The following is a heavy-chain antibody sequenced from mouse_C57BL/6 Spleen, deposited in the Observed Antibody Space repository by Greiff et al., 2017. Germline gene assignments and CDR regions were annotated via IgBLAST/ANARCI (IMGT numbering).Heavy chain of an antibody. J-gene: IGHJ4*01. CDR3: AWSNNVGYAMDY. CDR1: GYTFTSYW. CDR2: IHPNSGST. V-gene: IGHV1-64*01. Sequence: QVQLQQPGAELVKPGASVKLSCKASGYTFTSYWMHWVTQRPGQGLEWIGMIHPNSGSTNYNEKFKSKATLTVDKSSSTAYMQLSSLTSEDSAVYYCAWSNNVGYAMDYWGQGTSVTVSS. D-gene: IGHD2-5*01.